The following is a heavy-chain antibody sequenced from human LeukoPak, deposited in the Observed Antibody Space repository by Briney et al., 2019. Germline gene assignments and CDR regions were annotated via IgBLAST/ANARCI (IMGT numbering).Heavy chain of an antibody. CDR3: AKGSHYYGSGSPFDY. CDR2: IRYDGSNK. CDR1: GFTFSSYG. V-gene: IGHV3-30*02. D-gene: IGHD3-10*01. Sequence: PGGSLRLSSAASGFTFSSYGMHWVRQAPGKGLEWVAFIRYDGSNKYYADSVKGRFTISRDNSKNTLYLQMNSLRAEDTAVYYCAKGSHYYGSGSPFDYWGQGTLVTVSS. J-gene: IGHJ4*02.